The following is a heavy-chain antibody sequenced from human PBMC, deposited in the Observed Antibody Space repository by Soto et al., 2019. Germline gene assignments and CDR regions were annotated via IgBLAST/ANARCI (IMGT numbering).Heavy chain of an antibody. CDR3: ARDHGRPDYDFWSGYYTGQAYYYYGMDV. CDR2: IYTSGST. Sequence: QVQLQESGPGLVKPSETLSLTCTVSGGSISSYYWSWIRQPAGKGLEWIGRIYTSGSTNYNPSLKSRVTLSVDTSKNPLSLKLSSVTAADTAVYYCARDHGRPDYDFWSGYYTGQAYYYYGMDVWGQGTTVTVSS. J-gene: IGHJ6*02. CDR1: GGSISSYY. V-gene: IGHV4-4*07. D-gene: IGHD3-3*01.